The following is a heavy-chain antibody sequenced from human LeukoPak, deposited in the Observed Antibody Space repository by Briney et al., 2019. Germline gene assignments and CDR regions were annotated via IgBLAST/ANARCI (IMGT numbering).Heavy chain of an antibody. CDR3: AKDPPRAAWFSADYTNYGD. D-gene: IGHD4-11*01. J-gene: IGHJ4*02. Sequence: GGSLRLSCAASQFIFSTYAMSWVRQAPWKGLEWVSGITSSGGSTYYADSVRGRFTISRDNSKNTLYLQMNSLRVEDTAVYYCAKDPPRAAWFSADYTNYGDWGQGTLVTVSS. V-gene: IGHV3-23*01. CDR2: ITSSGGST. CDR1: QFIFSTYA.